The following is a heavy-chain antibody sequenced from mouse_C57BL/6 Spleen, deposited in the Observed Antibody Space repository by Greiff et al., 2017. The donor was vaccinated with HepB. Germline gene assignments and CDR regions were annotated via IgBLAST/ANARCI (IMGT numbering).Heavy chain of an antibody. Sequence: LQQPGAELVRPGSSVKLSCKASGYTFTSYWMHWVKQRPIQGLEWIGNIDPSDSETHYNQKFKDKATLTVDKSSSTAYMQLSSLTSEDSAVYYCARGGTYYSNYGYAMDYWGQGTSVTVSS. J-gene: IGHJ4*01. D-gene: IGHD2-5*01. CDR2: IDPSDSET. CDR1: GYTFTSYW. CDR3: ARGGTYYSNYGYAMDY. V-gene: IGHV1-52*01.